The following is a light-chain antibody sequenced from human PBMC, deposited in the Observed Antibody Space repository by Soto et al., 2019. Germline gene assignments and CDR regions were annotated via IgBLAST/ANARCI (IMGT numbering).Light chain of an antibody. V-gene: IGKV4-1*01. CDR2: WAS. CDR3: QQYYSTPFT. CDR1: QSVLHSSNDKDY. Sequence: DIVMTQSPDSLAVSLGERATIICKSSQSVLHSSNDKDYVAWYQQKAGQPLKLLIYWASTRESGVPDRFSGSGSGTDFTLTISSLQAEDVAVYYCQQYYSTPFTFGPGTKVDIK. J-gene: IGKJ3*01.